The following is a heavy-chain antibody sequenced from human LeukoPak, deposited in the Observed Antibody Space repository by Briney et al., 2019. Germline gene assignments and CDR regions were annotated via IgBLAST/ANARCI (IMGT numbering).Heavy chain of an antibody. CDR2: INPNSGGT. D-gene: IGHD3-22*01. CDR3: ARDGEWAYYYDSSGSRIYYFDY. V-gene: IGHV1-2*02. Sequence: GASVKVSCKASGYTFTGYYMHWVRQAPGQGLEWMGWINPNSGGTNYAQKFQGRVTMTRDTSISTAYMELSRLRSDDTAVYYCARDGEWAYYYDSSGSRIYYFDYWGQGTLVTVSS. CDR1: GYTFTGYY. J-gene: IGHJ4*02.